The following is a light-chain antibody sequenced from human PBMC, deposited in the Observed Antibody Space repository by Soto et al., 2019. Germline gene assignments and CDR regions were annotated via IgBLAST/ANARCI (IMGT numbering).Light chain of an antibody. CDR1: QDISSY. CDR3: QQLNSYSIFT. V-gene: IGKV1-9*01. CDR2: GAS. J-gene: IGKJ3*01. Sequence: DIQLTQSPSFLSASVGDRVTITCRASQDISSYLAWYQQKPGKAPKLLILGASTLQSGVPSRVSGSGSGTEFTLTISRQQPEDFATYYCQQLNSYSIFTFGPGTKVDI.